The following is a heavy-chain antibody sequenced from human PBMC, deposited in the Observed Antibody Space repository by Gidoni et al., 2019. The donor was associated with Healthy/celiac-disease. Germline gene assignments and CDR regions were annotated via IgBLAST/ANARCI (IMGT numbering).Heavy chain of an antibody. Sequence: QLQLQESGPGLVKPSETLSLTCTVPGGSISSSIYYWGWIRQPPGKGLEWIGSIYYSGSTYYNPSLKGRVTISVDTSKNQFSLKLSSVTAADTAVYYCARDLGGYYYGSGSYCDYWGQGTLVTVSS. CDR3: ARDLGGYYYGSGSYCDY. CDR2: IYYSGST. J-gene: IGHJ4*02. V-gene: IGHV4-39*07. D-gene: IGHD3-10*01. CDR1: GGSISSSIYY.